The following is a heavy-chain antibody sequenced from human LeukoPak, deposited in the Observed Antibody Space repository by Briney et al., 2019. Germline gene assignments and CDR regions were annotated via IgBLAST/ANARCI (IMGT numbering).Heavy chain of an antibody. CDR2: ISYSGST. CDR3: AREGTAGTNLNWFDP. CDR1: GGSISSYY. V-gene: IGHV4-59*01. J-gene: IGHJ5*02. Sequence: PSETLSLTCTVSGGSISSYYWSWVRQPPGKGLEWIGYISYSGSTNFNPSLKSRVTISVDTPKNQFSLKLSSVTAADTAVYYCAREGTAGTNLNWFDPWGQGTLVTVSS. D-gene: IGHD1-1*01.